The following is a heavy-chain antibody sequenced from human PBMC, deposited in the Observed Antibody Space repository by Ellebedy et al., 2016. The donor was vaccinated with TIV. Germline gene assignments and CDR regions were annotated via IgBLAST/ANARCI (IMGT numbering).Heavy chain of an antibody. CDR3: AREVSVGTINYYYMDV. D-gene: IGHD5-12*01. CDR1: GGSFRAYY. CDR2: INHSGST. J-gene: IGHJ6*03. V-gene: IGHV4-34*01. Sequence: MPSETLSLTCAVYGGSFRAYYWSWVRQPPGKGLEWVGEINHSGSTNYNPSLKSRVTMSVDPSKNQFSLRMRSVTAADTAVYYCAREVSVGTINYYYMDVWGKGTPVTVSS.